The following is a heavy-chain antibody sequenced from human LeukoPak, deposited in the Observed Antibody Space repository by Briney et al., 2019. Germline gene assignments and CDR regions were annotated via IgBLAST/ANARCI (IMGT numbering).Heavy chain of an antibody. J-gene: IGHJ4*02. D-gene: IGHD6-13*01. CDR2: IYYSGST. CDR3: ARSPSGSWFLFDY. V-gene: IGHV4-59*01. CDR1: GGSISIYY. Sequence: SETLSLTCTVSGGSISIYYWSWIRQPPGKGLEWIGYIYYSGSTNYNPSLKSRVTISVDTSKNQFSLKLNSVTAADTAVYYCARSPSGSWFLFDYWGQGTLVTVSS.